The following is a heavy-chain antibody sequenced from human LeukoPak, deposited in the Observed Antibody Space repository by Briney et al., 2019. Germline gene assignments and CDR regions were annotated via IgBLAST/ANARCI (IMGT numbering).Heavy chain of an antibody. CDR3: ARYLRCDYSASSFSF. V-gene: IGHV4-59*12. D-gene: IGHD4-17*01. J-gene: IGHJ4*02. CDR2: IRYTGGT. CDR1: GGSITSYY. Sequence: SETLSLSCAVSGGSITSYYRSWVRQPPGKGLEWIGYIRYTGGTSYNPSFKSRVTMSSDKSKHQFSLKLTSVTAADTAVYFCARYLRCDYSASSFSFWGRGTLVTVS.